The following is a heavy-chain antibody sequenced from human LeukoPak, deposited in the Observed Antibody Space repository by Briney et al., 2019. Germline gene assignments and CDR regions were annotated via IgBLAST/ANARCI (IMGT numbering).Heavy chain of an antibody. J-gene: IGHJ3*02. CDR2: IYHSGST. V-gene: IGHV4-30-2*01. D-gene: IGHD4-23*01. Sequence: SETLSLTCAVSGGSISRGGYSWLWLRQPPGKALEWIGYIYHSGSTYYNPSLKSRVTISVDRSKNQFCLKLCSVTAADTAVYYCVRDSRGYRGNSRAFDIWGQGTMVTVSS. CDR3: VRDSRGYRGNSRAFDI. CDR1: GGSISRGGYS.